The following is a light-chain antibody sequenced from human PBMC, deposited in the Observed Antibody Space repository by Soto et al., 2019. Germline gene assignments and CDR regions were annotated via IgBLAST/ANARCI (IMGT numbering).Light chain of an antibody. Sequence: QSALTQPRSVSGSPGQSVTISCTGTSSDVGGYNYVSWYQQHPGKVPKLMIYDVSKRPSGVPDRFSGSKSGNTASLTISGLQAEDEADYYCCSYAGSYTLEGFGTGTKVTVL. CDR3: CSYAGSYTLEG. J-gene: IGLJ1*01. CDR2: DVS. CDR1: SSDVGGYNY. V-gene: IGLV2-11*01.